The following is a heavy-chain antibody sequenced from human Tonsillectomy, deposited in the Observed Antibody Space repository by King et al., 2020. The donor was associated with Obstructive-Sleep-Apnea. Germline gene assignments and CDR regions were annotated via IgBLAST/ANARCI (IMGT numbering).Heavy chain of an antibody. CDR2: ISWNSGTI. J-gene: IGHJ4*02. V-gene: IGHV3-9*01. CDR1: GFTFDDYA. CDR3: AKDRRDGVRGVMDY. Sequence: VQLVESGGGLVQPGRSLRLSCAASGFTFDDYAIHWVRQAPGKGLEWVSGISWNSGTIGYADSVKGRFTISRDNAKNSLYLQMNSLRAEDTALYYCAKDRRDGVRGVMDYWGQGTLVTVSS. D-gene: IGHD3-10*01.